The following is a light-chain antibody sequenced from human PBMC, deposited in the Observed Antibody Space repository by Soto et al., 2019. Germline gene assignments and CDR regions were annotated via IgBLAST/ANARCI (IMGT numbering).Light chain of an antibody. CDR3: QQLHTYPYP. Sequence: DIQLTQSPSFLSASVGDRVTITCRASQGISSFLAWYQQKPGGTPKLLIYAASTLQSGVPSRFSGSGSGTDFTLTITSLQPEDFATYYCQQLHTYPYPLAQGTKLEIK. J-gene: IGKJ2*01. CDR1: QGISSF. V-gene: IGKV1-9*01. CDR2: AAS.